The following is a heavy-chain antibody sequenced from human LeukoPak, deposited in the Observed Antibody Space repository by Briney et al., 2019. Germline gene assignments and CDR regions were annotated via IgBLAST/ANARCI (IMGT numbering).Heavy chain of an antibody. D-gene: IGHD5-12*01. Sequence: ASVKVSCKASGYTFTGYYMHWVRQAPGQGLEWMGWINPNSGGANYAQKFQGRVTMTRDTSISTAYMELSRLRSDDTAVYYCACYSGYALDGAFDIWGQGTMVTVSS. CDR2: INPNSGGA. CDR3: ACYSGYALDGAFDI. J-gene: IGHJ3*02. V-gene: IGHV1-2*02. CDR1: GYTFTGYY.